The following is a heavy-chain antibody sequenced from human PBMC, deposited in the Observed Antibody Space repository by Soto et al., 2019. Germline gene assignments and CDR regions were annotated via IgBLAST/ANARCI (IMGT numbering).Heavy chain of an antibody. Sequence: SETLSLTCTVSGGSIRSGGYYWTWIRQHPGKGLEWIGYINYSGSTYYNPSLKIRVTISIDTSKNQFSLKLSSVTAAATAVYYFWTGEYNVLTGYYLPTDYWGQGTLVTVSS. CDR3: WTGEYNVLTGYYLPTDY. CDR1: GGSIRSGGYY. CDR2: INYSGST. D-gene: IGHD3-9*01. J-gene: IGHJ4*02. V-gene: IGHV4-31*03.